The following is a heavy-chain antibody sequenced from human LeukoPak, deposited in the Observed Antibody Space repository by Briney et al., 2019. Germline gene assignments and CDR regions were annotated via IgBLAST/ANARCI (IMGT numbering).Heavy chain of an antibody. CDR3: ARILVGTALDPG. D-gene: IGHD1-26*01. CDR2: INTDGSST. V-gene: IGHV3-74*01. Sequence: GGSLRLSCAASGFTFSDYYMSWIRQVPGKGLEWVSRINTDGSSTTYADSVKGRFTISRDNAKNTLYLQMNSLRAEDTAVYYCARILVGTALDPGWGQGTLVTVSS. CDR1: GFTFSDYY. J-gene: IGHJ4*02.